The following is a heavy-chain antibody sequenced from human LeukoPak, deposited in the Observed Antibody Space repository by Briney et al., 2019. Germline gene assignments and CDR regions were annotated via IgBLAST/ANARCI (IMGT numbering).Heavy chain of an antibody. V-gene: IGHV5-51*01. CDR3: ANSLALSRYCSGGSCYRRGDAFDI. CDR2: IYPGDSDT. CDR1: GYSFTSYW. Sequence: GESLKISFKGSGYSFTSYWIGWVRQMPGKGLEWMGIIYPGDSDTRYSPSFQGQVTISADKSISTAYLQWSSLKASDTAMYYCANSLALSRYCSGGSCYRRGDAFDIWGQGTMVTVSS. J-gene: IGHJ3*02. D-gene: IGHD2-15*01.